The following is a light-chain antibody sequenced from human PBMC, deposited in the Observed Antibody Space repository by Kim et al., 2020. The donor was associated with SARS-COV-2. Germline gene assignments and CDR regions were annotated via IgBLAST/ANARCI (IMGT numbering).Light chain of an antibody. CDR3: QQSYGVWT. V-gene: IGKV1-39*01. CDR1: QSISSY. Sequence: DIQMTQSPSSLSASVGDRVIITCRASQSISSYLDCYQQKPGKAPKLLIYAASCLQSGVPSRFSGSGSGTDFTLTISSLQPEHFATYYCQQSYGVWTFGQGTKVDIK. J-gene: IGKJ1*01. CDR2: AAS.